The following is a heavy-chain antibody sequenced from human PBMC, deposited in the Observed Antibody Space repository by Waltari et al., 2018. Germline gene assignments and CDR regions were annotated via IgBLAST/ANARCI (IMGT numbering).Heavy chain of an antibody. V-gene: IGHV3-30*01. CDR1: GFTFSNYA. Sequence: QVQLVESGGGVVQPGRSLRLSCAASGFTFSNYAMHWVRQAPGKGLEWVAVISYDGGNKYYADSVKGRFTISRDNSKNTLYLQMNSLRAEDTAVYYCARDICSGTSCPDTYYYYYMDVWGKGTTVTVSS. CDR3: ARDICSGTSCPDTYYYYYMDV. D-gene: IGHD2-2*01. J-gene: IGHJ6*03. CDR2: ISYDGGNK.